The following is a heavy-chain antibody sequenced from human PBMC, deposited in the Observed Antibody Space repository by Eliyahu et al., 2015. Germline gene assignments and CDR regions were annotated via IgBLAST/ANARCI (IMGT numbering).Heavy chain of an antibody. CDR2: IDPSDSHT. J-gene: IGHJ4*02. V-gene: IGHV5-10-1*03. D-gene: IGHD3-22*01. Sequence: EVQLVQSGAEVKKSGESLRISCQGSGYTFITYWISWVRXMPGKGLEWMGRIDPSDSHTNYSPSFQXHVTISTDKAINTAYLQWSSLEASDTAMYFCARSYDSTGPGDYWGQGTLVTVSS. CDR3: ARSYDSTGPGDY. CDR1: GYTFITYW.